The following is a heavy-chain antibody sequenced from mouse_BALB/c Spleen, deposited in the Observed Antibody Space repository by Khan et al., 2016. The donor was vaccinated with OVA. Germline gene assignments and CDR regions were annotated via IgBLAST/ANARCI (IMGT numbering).Heavy chain of an antibody. J-gene: IGHJ2*01. CDR2: INPHIGET. Sequence: VQLKQSGPELVRPGASVKISCMASGYSFTGYFMNWVMQSHGKSLEWIGRINPHIGETFYNQRFKDKATLTVDESSSTAHMELRSLTSEDSAVYYCTRSYRSDFDYWGQGTTLTVSS. CDR3: TRSYRSDFDY. V-gene: IGHV1-20*01. D-gene: IGHD1-1*01. CDR1: GYSFTGYF.